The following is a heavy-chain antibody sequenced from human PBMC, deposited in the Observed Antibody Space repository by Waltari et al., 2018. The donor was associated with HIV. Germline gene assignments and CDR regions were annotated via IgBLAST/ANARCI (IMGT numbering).Heavy chain of an antibody. CDR2: VWYDGKNK. CDR1: GFTFSSYG. V-gene: IGHV3-33*01. J-gene: IGHJ4*02. CDR3: ARTPYDTSGYCFDY. D-gene: IGHD3-22*01. Sequence: QVQLVESGGGVVQPGRSLRLSCAASGFTFSSYGMHWVRQAPGKGLGWLAVVWYDGKNKYYADSVKGRFTVSRDNSKNTLFLQMNSLRVDDTAVYYCARTPYDTSGYCFDYWGQGTLVTVSS.